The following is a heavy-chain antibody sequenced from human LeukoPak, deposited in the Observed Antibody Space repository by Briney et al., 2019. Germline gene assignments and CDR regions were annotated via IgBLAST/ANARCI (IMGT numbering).Heavy chain of an antibody. CDR3: ARAGWIQLWSYFDY. J-gene: IGHJ4*02. V-gene: IGHV3-53*01. CDR1: GFTVSSNY. CDR2: IYSGGST. D-gene: IGHD5-18*01. Sequence: PGGSLRLSCAASGFTVSSNYMSWVRQAPGKGLEWVSVIYSGGSTYSADSVKGRFTISRENSKNTLYLQMNSLRAEDTAVYYCARAGWIQLWSYFDYWGQGTLVTVSS.